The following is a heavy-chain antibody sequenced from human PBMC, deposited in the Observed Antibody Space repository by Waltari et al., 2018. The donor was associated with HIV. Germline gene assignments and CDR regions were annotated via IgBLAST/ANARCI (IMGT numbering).Heavy chain of an antibody. CDR2: VNPTRGTT. CDR1: GYDFTTFY. J-gene: IGHJ5*02. CDR3: ARGGPLSGPATPFDR. V-gene: IGHV1-46*01. Sequence: QVQLVQSGAEVKKPGASVRLSCKASGYDFTTFYIHWLRQAPGQSPERMGIVNPTRGTTSNTQRFQGRVTMARDRSTSTAYMELTGLKSEDTAFYYCARGGPLSGPATPFDRWGQGTLITVSS.